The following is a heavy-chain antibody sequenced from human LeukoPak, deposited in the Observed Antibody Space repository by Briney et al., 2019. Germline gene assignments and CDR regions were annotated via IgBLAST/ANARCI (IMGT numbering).Heavy chain of an antibody. Sequence: TGGSLRLSCVASGFSFSRYDMHWVRQAPGKGLEWVAVISDDGRIKIYGDSVKGRLTISRDTSKNTLYLQMNSLRAEDTAVYYCAELGITMIGGVWGKGTTVTISS. CDR1: GFSFSRYD. CDR2: ISDDGRIK. J-gene: IGHJ6*04. CDR3: AELGITMIGGV. D-gene: IGHD3-10*02. V-gene: IGHV3-30*04.